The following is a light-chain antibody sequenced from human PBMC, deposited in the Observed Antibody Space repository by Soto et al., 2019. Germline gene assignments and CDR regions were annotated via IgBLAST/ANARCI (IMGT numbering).Light chain of an antibody. J-gene: IGLJ2*01. CDR3: SSYGSSNTVV. CDR2: EVS. CDR1: SSDVGGYNY. Sequence: QSALTQPPSASGSPGQSVTISCTGTSSDVGGYNYVSWYQQHPGKAPKLMIYEVSKRPSGVPDRFSGSKSGNTASLTVSGLQAEDEADYYCSSYGSSNTVVFGGGTKLTVL. V-gene: IGLV2-8*01.